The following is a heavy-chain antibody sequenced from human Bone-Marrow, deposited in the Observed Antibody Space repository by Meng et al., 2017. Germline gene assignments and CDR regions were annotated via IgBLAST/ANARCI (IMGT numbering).Heavy chain of an antibody. Sequence: GQLVQYGAEVKKPGASVKVSCKASGYTFTGYYMHWVRQAPGQGLEWMGRINPNSGGTNYAQKFQGRVTMTRDTSISTAYMELSRLRSDDTAVYYCARADHPTTVPNLDYWGQGTLVTVSS. D-gene: IGHD4-17*01. CDR2: INPNSGGT. CDR3: ARADHPTTVPNLDY. CDR1: GYTFTGYY. V-gene: IGHV1-2*06. J-gene: IGHJ4*02.